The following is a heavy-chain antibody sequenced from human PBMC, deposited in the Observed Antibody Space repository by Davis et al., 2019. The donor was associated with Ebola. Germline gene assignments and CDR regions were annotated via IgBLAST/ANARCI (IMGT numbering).Heavy chain of an antibody. CDR3: ARGEIVVVSAASIHLLRYHAMDV. V-gene: IGHV4-61*01. Sequence: MPSETLSPTCTLPGGSVSSGTYYWSWIRQPPGKGLEWTRYIHHSGSPNHNPPLKRRVTISVDTSKNQFSLNLISVTAADTVVYYSARGEIVVVSAASIHLLRYHAMDVWGKGTTVTVSS. CDR1: GGSVSSGTYY. CDR2: IHHSGSP. D-gene: IGHD2-2*01. J-gene: IGHJ6*04.